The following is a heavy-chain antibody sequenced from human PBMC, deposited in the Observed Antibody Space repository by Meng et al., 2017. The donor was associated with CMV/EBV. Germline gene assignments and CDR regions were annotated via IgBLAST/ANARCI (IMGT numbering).Heavy chain of an antibody. J-gene: IGHJ4*02. V-gene: IGHV3-30-3*01. CDR3: ARVNQGIDY. CDR1: GFTFSSYA. CDR2: ISYDGSNK. D-gene: IGHD1-14*01. Sequence: GGSLRLSCATSGFTFSSYAMHWVRQAPGKGLEWVAVISYDGSNKYYADSVKGRFTISRDNAKNSLHLQMNSLRAEDTAVYYCARVNQGIDYWGQGTLVTVSS.